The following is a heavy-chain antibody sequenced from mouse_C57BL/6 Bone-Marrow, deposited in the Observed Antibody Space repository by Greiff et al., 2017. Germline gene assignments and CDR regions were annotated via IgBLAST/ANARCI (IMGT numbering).Heavy chain of an antibody. Sequence: VQLQQSGAELVRPGASVKLSCTASGFNIKDDYMPWVKQRPEQGLEWIGWIDPENGDTEYASKFQGKATITADHPSNTPYLHPSSLNSEDTDVYYCNTGGIQFITTVVVPIDYWGQGTSVTVSS. J-gene: IGHJ4*01. V-gene: IGHV14-4*01. CDR2: IDPENGDT. D-gene: IGHD1-1*01. CDR1: GFNIKDDY. CDR3: NTGGIQFITTVVVPIDY.